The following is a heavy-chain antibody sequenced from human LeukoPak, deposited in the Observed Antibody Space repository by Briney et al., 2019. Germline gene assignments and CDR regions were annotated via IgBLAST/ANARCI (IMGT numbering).Heavy chain of an antibody. CDR2: IYYSGST. V-gene: IGHV4-59*01. CDR1: GGSISSYY. CDR3: AKDEGVGATLLDY. Sequence: SETLSLTCTVSGGSISSYYWSWIRQPPGKGLEWIGYIYYSGSTNYNPSLKSRVTISVDTSKNQFSLKLSSVTAADTAVYYCAKDEGVGATLLDYWGQGTLVTVSS. J-gene: IGHJ4*02. D-gene: IGHD1-26*01.